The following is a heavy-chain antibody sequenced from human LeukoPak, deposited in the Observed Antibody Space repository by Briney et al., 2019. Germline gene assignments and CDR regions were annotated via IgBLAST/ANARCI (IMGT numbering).Heavy chain of an antibody. CDR2: IYYSGST. D-gene: IGHD5-18*01. CDR3: AGGGTAMVRY. Sequence: SETLSLTCTVSGGSISSYYWSWIRQPPGKGLEWIGYIYYSGSTNYNPSPKSRVTISVDTSKNQFSLKLSSVTAADTAVYYCAGGGTAMVRYWGQGTLVTVSS. J-gene: IGHJ4*02. CDR1: GGSISSYY. V-gene: IGHV4-59*01.